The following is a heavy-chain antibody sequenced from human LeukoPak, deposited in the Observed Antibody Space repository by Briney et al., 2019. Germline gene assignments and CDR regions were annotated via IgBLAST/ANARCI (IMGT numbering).Heavy chain of an antibody. CDR3: ARDCSGGSCYGAFDI. D-gene: IGHD2-15*01. CDR1: GASIRSGDYY. CDR2: IYDSGST. V-gene: IGHV4-30-4*01. Sequence: PSETLSLTCTVSGASIRSGDYYWSWIRQPPGKGLEWIGYIYDSGSTYYNPSLKRRITISVDTSENRFSLKLSSVTATDTAVYYCARDCSGGSCYGAFDIWGQGTMVTVSS. J-gene: IGHJ3*02.